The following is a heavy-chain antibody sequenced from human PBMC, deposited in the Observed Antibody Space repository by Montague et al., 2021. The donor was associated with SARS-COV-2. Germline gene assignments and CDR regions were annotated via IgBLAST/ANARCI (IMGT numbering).Heavy chain of an antibody. Sequence: SETLSLTCTVSGGSISSSSYYWGWIRQPPGKGLEWIGSIYYSGSTYYNPSLKSRVTISVDTSKNQFPLKLSSVTAADTAVYYCARGVTMIVVVMRYNWFDPWGQGTLVTVSS. J-gene: IGHJ5*02. D-gene: IGHD3-22*01. CDR2: IYYSGST. CDR3: ARGVTMIVVVMRYNWFDP. V-gene: IGHV4-39*01. CDR1: GGSISSSSYY.